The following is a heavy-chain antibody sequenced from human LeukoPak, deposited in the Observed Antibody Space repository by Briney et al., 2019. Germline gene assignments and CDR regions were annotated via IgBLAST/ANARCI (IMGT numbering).Heavy chain of an antibody. D-gene: IGHD2-8*01. J-gene: IGHJ3*02. CDR2: IYYSGST. CDR3: ARYLTATDAFDI. CDR1: GVSISSGDYY. V-gene: IGHV4-30-4*01. Sequence: SETLSLTCIVSGVSISSGDYYWSWIRQPPGKGLEWIGYIYYSGSTSYNPSLKSRVTISVDTSKNQFSLKLSSATAADTAVYYCARYLTATDAFDIWGQGTMVTVSS.